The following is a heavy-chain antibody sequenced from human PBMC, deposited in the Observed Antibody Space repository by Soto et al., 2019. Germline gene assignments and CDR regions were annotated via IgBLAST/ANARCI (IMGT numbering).Heavy chain of an antibody. CDR3: ARDYFVDIRNYLIYFFDY. CDR2: ISSSSSTI. V-gene: IGHV3-48*04. CDR1: GFTFSSYS. J-gene: IGHJ4*02. D-gene: IGHD5-12*01. Sequence: GGSLRLSCAASGFTFSSYSMNWVRQAPGKGLEWVSYISSSSSTIYYADSVKGRFTISRDNAKNSLYLQMNSLRAEDTVVYYCARDYFVDIRNYLIYFFDYWGQGTLVTVSS.